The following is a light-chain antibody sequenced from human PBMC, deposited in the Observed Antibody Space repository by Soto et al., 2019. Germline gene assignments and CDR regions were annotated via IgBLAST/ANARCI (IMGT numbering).Light chain of an antibody. CDR3: QQYFLPPQR. Sequence: DIVVTQSPDFLAVSLGETATINCKSSQSVLYDYNNKNYLAWFQHKTGQPPKLLISWASTREYGAPDRFSGDGSGTDFTLTISNLQPEDVAVYYCQQYFLPPQRFGQGTRVEVK. CDR2: WAS. V-gene: IGKV4-1*01. CDR1: QSVLYDYNNKNY. J-gene: IGKJ1*01.